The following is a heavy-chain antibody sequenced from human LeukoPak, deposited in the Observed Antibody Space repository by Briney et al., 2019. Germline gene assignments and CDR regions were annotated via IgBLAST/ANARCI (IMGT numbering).Heavy chain of an antibody. V-gene: IGHV4-61*02. J-gene: IGHJ4*02. Sequence: SETLSLTCTVSGDSISSGSFHWSWIRQPAGKGLKWIGRINTSGTTTYKPSLRSRVTISVDTSKNQFSLKLSSVTAADTAVYYCARDGYLAVDYWGQGTLVTVSS. CDR2: INTSGTT. CDR3: ARDGYLAVDY. CDR1: GDSISSGSFH. D-gene: IGHD2-2*03.